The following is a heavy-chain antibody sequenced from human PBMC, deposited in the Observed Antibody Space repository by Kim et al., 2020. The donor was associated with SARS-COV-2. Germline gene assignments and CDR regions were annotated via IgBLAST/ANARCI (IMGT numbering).Heavy chain of an antibody. D-gene: IGHD3-22*01. J-gene: IGHJ5*02. V-gene: IGHV4-59*08. CDR3: ARLYYRNWFDP. Sequence: SETLSLTCTVSGGSISSYYWSWIRQPPGKGLEWIGYIYYSGSTDYNPSLKSRVTISVDTSKNQFSLKLSSVTAADTAVYYCARLYYRNWFDPWGQGTLVTVSS. CDR2: IYYSGST. CDR1: GGSISSYY.